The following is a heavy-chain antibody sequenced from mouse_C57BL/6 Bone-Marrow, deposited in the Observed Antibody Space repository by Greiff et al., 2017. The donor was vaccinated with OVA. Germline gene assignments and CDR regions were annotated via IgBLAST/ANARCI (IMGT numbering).Heavy chain of an antibody. V-gene: IGHV5-6*02. D-gene: IGHD2-4*01. CDR3: ARQGYDYLYYYAMDY. CDR2: ISSGGSYT. CDR1: GFTFSSYG. J-gene: IGHJ4*01. Sequence: DVMLVESGGDLVKPGGSLKLSCAASGFTFSSYGMSWVRQTPDKRLEWVATISSGGSYTYYPDSVKGRFTISRDNAKNTLYLQMSSLKSEDTAMYYCARQGYDYLYYYAMDYWGQGTSVTVSS.